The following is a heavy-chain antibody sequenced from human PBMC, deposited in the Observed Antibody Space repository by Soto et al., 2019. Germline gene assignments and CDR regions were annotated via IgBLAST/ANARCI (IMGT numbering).Heavy chain of an antibody. CDR1: GFAFSNYG. Sequence: GGSLRLSCAASGFAFSNYGLHWVRQAPGKGLEWVAVTWFDGNKRYYADSVKGRFTISRDNSKNIMSLQMDSLRAEDSAVYYCARGGYSGTYFVDPFDIWGQGTMVTVSS. CDR2: TWFDGNKR. D-gene: IGHD1-26*01. J-gene: IGHJ3*02. CDR3: ARGGYSGTYFVDPFDI. V-gene: IGHV3-33*01.